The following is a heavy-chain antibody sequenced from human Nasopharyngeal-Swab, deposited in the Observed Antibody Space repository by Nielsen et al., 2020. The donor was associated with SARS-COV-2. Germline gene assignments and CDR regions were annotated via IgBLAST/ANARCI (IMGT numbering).Heavy chain of an antibody. CDR1: GFTFNNYN. Sequence: GGSLRLSCAASGFTFNNYNFNWVRQAQGKGLEWVSSISSSSSYIYYADSVKCRFTISRDNAKNSLYLQMNSLRAEDTAVYYCARDGLDYDFWSAYFMDVWGQGTTVTVSS. V-gene: IGHV3-21*01. D-gene: IGHD3-3*01. CDR3: ARDGLDYDFWSAYFMDV. J-gene: IGHJ6*02. CDR2: ISSSSSYI.